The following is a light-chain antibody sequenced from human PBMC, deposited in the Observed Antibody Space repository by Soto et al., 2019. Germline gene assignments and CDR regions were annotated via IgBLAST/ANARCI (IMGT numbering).Light chain of an antibody. V-gene: IGLV4-60*03. CDR2: FESSGSY. CDR3: ETWDTNTRI. Sequence: QSVLTQSSSASASLGSSVKLTCTLSSGHSSYVIVWHQQQPGKAPRYLMKFESSGSYNKGSGVPDRFSGSSSGTDRYLTISDLQSEDEADYYCETWDTNTRIFGGGTKLTVL. J-gene: IGLJ2*01. CDR1: SGHSSYV.